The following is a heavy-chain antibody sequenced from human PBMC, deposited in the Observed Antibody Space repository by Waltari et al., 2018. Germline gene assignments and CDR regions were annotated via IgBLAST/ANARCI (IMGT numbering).Heavy chain of an antibody. CDR1: GFTLRKYW. Sequence: EMQLVESGGGLVQPGGSLSLSCAVSGFTLRKYWMTWVRQAPGKGLEWVANIKQDGSEKSYVDSVKGRFTISRDNAKNSVYLQMNSVRAEDTALYYCARDYYYYIDGWGKGTTVTVSS. CDR2: IKQDGSEK. J-gene: IGHJ6*03. V-gene: IGHV3-7*01. CDR3: ARDYYYYIDG.